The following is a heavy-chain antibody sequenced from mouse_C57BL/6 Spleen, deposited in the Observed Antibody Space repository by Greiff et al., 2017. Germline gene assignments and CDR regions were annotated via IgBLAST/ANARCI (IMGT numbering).Heavy chain of an antibody. Sequence: QVQLKESGAELVRPGPSVKVSCTASGYAFTNYLIEWVKQRPGQGVEWLGVINPGSGGTNYNEKFKGNATLTADKSSITAYMQLSSLTSEDSAVYCGARCYYGSSYGFDYWGQGTTLTVSS. CDR3: ARCYYGSSYGFDY. D-gene: IGHD1-1*01. CDR2: INPGSGGT. J-gene: IGHJ2*01. V-gene: IGHV1-54*01. CDR1: GYAFTNYL.